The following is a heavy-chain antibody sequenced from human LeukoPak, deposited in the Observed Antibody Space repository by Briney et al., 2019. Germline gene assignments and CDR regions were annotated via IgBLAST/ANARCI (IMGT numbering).Heavy chain of an antibody. D-gene: IGHD5-12*01. J-gene: IGHJ6*03. V-gene: IGHV1-69*04. Sequence: GASVKVSCKASGGTFSSYAISWVRQAPGQGLEWMGRIIPILGIANYAQKFQGRVTITADKSTSTAYMELSSLRSEDTAVYYCARDNSGYDSYYYYMDVWGKGTTVTVSS. CDR2: IIPILGIA. CDR3: ARDNSGYDSYYYYMDV. CDR1: GGTFSSYA.